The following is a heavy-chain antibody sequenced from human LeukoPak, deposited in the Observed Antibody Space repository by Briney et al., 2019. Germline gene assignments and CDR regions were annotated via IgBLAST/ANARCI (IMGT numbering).Heavy chain of an antibody. CDR1: GFTFSSYT. CDR2: IGTSSTTI. J-gene: IGHJ6*03. CDR3: ARFAAGGSYSSYMDV. V-gene: IGHV3-48*01. D-gene: IGHD6-25*01. Sequence: GGSLRLSCAASGFTFSSYTMNWVRQPPGKGLEWVSNIGTSSTTIYYADSVKGRFTISRDNAKNSMYLQMNSLRADDTAVYYCARFAAGGSYSSYMDVWGKGTTVTVSS.